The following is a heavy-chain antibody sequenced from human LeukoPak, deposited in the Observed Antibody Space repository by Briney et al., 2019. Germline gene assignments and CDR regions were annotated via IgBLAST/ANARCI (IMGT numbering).Heavy chain of an antibody. CDR1: GFTFSSYG. J-gene: IGHJ4*02. V-gene: IGHV3-30*18. CDR2: ISYDGSNK. Sequence: PGGSLRLSCAASGFTFSSYGMHWVRQAPGKGLEWVAVISYDGSNKYYADSVKGRFTISRDNSKNTLYLQMNSLRAEDTAVYYCAKDSSSKDFDYWGQGTLVTVSS. D-gene: IGHD2/OR15-2a*01. CDR3: AKDSSSKDFDY.